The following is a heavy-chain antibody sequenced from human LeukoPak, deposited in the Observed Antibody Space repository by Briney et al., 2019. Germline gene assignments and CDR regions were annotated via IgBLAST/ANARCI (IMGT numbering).Heavy chain of an antibody. Sequence: GGSLRLSCAASGFTFSSYGMHWVRQAPGKGLEWMAFIRYDGSNKYYADSVKGRFTISRDNSKNTLYLQMNSLRAEDTAVYYCAKDQYSSSYYFDYWGQGTLVTVSS. V-gene: IGHV3-30*02. J-gene: IGHJ4*02. D-gene: IGHD6-6*01. CDR1: GFTFSSYG. CDR2: IRYDGSNK. CDR3: AKDQYSSSYYFDY.